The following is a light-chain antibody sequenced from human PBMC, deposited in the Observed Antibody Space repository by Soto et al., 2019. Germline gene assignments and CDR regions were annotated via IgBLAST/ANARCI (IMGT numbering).Light chain of an antibody. CDR1: YDISSS. CDR2: GSS. V-gene: IGKV1-9*01. Sequence: DIQLTQSPSFLSASVEDRVTITCRASYDISSSLAWYQQEPGKPPKLLIYGSSTLQTGVPSRFSGTGSGTKFTLTISSLQFGDFATYYCQQLSHNPYTFGQGTKLEI. CDR3: QQLSHNPYT. J-gene: IGKJ2*01.